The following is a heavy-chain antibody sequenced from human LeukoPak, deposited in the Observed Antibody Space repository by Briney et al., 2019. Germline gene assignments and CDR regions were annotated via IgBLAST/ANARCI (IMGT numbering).Heavy chain of an antibody. CDR2: IKQDGSEK. CDR3: AKDSSYGYPYYFDY. Sequence: GGSLRLSCAASGFTFSSYWMSWVRQAPGKGLEWVANIKQDGSEKYYVDSVKGRFTISRDNAKNSLYLQMNSLRAEDTAVYYCAKDSSYGYPYYFDYWGQGTLVTVSS. D-gene: IGHD5-18*01. V-gene: IGHV3-7*01. J-gene: IGHJ4*02. CDR1: GFTFSSYW.